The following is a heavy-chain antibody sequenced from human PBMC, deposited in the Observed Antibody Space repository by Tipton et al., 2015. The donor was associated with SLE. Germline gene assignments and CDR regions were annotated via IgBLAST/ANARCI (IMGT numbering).Heavy chain of an antibody. V-gene: IGHV4-59*01. Sequence: LRLSCTVSGGSISSYYWSWIRQPPGKGLEWIGYIYYSGSTNYNPSLKSRVTISVDTSKNQFSLKLSSVTAADTAVYYCARARSSWPGNYYYGMDVWGQGTTVTVSS. CDR2: IYYSGST. J-gene: IGHJ6*02. CDR3: ARARSSWPGNYYYGMDV. CDR1: GGSISSYY. D-gene: IGHD6-13*01.